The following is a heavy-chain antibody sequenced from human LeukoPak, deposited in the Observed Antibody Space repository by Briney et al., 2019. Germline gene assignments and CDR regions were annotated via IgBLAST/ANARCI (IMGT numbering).Heavy chain of an antibody. D-gene: IGHD4/OR15-4a*01. CDR1: GLTVSSNS. J-gene: IGHJ4*02. V-gene: IGHV3-53*01. Sequence: GGSLRLSCTVSGLTVSSNSMNWVRQAPGKGLEWVSFIYSDNTHYSDSVKGRFTISRDNSKNTLYLQMNSLRAEDTAVYYCARRAGAYSHPYDYWGQGTLVTVSS. CDR2: IYSDNT. CDR3: ARRAGAYSHPYDY.